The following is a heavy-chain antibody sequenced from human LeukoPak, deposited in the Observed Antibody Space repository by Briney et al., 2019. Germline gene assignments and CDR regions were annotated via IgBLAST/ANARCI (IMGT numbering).Heavy chain of an antibody. CDR2: ISSSSSYI. CDR3: ARDLNYYGSGSSTDY. CDR1: GFTFSSYS. V-gene: IGHV3-21*01. J-gene: IGHJ4*02. D-gene: IGHD3-10*01. Sequence: GGSLRLSCAASGFTFSSYSMNWVRQAPGKGLEWVSSISSSSSYIYYAGSVKGRFTISRDNAKNSLYLQMNSLRAEDTAVYYCARDLNYYGSGSSTDYWGQGTLVTVSS.